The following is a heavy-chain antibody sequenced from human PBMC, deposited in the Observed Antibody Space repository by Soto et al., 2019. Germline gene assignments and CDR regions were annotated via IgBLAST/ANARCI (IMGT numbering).Heavy chain of an antibody. Sequence: PSETLSLTCAVSGGSISSGGYSWSWIRQPPGKGLEWIGYIYHSGSTYYNPSLKSRVTISVDRSKNQSSLKLSSVTAADTAVYYCARAYYDFWSGYRRSNWFDPWGQGTLVTVS. CDR2: IYHSGST. V-gene: IGHV4-30-2*01. J-gene: IGHJ5*02. D-gene: IGHD3-3*01. CDR1: GGSISSGGYS. CDR3: ARAYYDFWSGYRRSNWFDP.